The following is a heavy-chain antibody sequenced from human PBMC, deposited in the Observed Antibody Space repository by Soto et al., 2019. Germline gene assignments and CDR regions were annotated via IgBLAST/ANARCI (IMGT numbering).Heavy chain of an antibody. J-gene: IGHJ5*02. CDR3: ARHEVGLLWFGELLYGWFDP. CDR1: GGSVSSGSYY. Sequence: SETLSLTCTVPGGSVSSGSYYWSWIRQPPGKGLEWIGYIYYSGSTNYNPSLKSRVTISVDTSKNQFSLKLSSVTAADTAVYYCARHEVGLLWFGELLYGWFDPWGQGTLVTVSS. CDR2: IYYSGST. V-gene: IGHV4-61*01. D-gene: IGHD3-10*01.